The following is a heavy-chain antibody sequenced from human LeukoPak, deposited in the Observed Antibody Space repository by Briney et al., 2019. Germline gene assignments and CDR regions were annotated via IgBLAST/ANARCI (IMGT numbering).Heavy chain of an antibody. CDR3: AKAIGYCSSTSCSNQYYFDY. J-gene: IGHJ4*02. Sequence: GGSLRLSCAASGFTFSSYGMHWVRQAPGKGLEWVAFIRYDGSNKYYADSVKGRFTISRDNSKDTLYLQMNSLRAEDTAVYYCAKAIGYCSSTSCSNQYYFDYWGQGTLVTVSS. V-gene: IGHV3-30*02. CDR1: GFTFSSYG. D-gene: IGHD2-2*01. CDR2: IRYDGSNK.